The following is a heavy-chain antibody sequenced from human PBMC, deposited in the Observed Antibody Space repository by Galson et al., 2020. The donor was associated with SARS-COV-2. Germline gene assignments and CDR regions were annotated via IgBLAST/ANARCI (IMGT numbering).Heavy chain of an antibody. CDR3: ARRGCSSTSCYPWYKDDPNYYYGMDV. Sequence: GESLKISCKGSGYSFTSYWIGWVRQMPGKGLEWMGIIYPGDSDTRYSPSFQGQVTISADKSISTAYLQWSSLKASDTAMYYCARRGCSSTSCYPWYKDDPNYYYGMDVWGQGTTVTVSS. CDR2: IYPGDSDT. CDR1: GYSFTSYW. V-gene: IGHV5-51*01. J-gene: IGHJ6*02. D-gene: IGHD2-2*01.